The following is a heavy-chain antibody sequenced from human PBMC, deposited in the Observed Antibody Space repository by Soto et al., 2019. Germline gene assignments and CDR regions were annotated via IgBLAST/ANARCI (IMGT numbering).Heavy chain of an antibody. D-gene: IGHD6-13*01. Sequence: PGASLKISCKASGYDFTNYWIAWVRQTPGRGLEWMGMIYPGDSDIRYNPSFRGRVTISADKSITSAFVQWGSLKASDSAIYYCARFRAPRRQLISMSFHLWGLGTLFTVSS. J-gene: IGHJ4*03. CDR1: GYDFTNYW. V-gene: IGHV5-51*01. CDR3: ARFRAPRRQLISMSFHL. CDR2: IYPGDSDI.